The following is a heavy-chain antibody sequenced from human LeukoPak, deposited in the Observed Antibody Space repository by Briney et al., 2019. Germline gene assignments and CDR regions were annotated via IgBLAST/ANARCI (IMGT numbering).Heavy chain of an antibody. D-gene: IGHD2-15*01. Sequence: GGSLRLSCAASGFTFSSYAMTWVRQAPGKGLEWVSVISGGGGSTYYADSVKGRFTISRDNSKNTLYLQMNSLRAEDTAVYYCAREVAAFDYRGQGTLVTVSS. CDR3: AREVAAFDY. CDR1: GFTFSSYA. CDR2: ISGGGGST. J-gene: IGHJ4*02. V-gene: IGHV3-23*01.